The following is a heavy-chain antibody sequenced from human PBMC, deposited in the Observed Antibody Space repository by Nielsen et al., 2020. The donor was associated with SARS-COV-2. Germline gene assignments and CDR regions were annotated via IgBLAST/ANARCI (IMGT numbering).Heavy chain of an antibody. CDR2: INPNSGGT. CDR3: ARGWSEVGSLPGGNPILVDY. J-gene: IGHJ4*02. V-gene: IGHV1-2*02. CDR1: AYTFTGYY. D-gene: IGHD4-23*01. Sequence: ASLKVSCKASAYTFTGYYMHCVRQAPGQGLEWMGWINPNSGGTNYAQKFQDRVTMTRDTSISTAYMELSRLRSDDTAVYYCARGWSEVGSLPGGNPILVDYWGQGTLVTVSS.